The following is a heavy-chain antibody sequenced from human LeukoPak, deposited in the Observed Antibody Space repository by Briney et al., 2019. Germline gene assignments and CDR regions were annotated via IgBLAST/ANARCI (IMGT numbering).Heavy chain of an antibody. CDR2: ISYDGSNK. J-gene: IGHJ6*04. D-gene: IGHD6-13*01. CDR3: ARKQAAAMDV. CDR1: GFTFSSYA. Sequence: GGSLRLFCAASGFTFSSYAMHWVRQAPGKGLEWVAVISYDGSNKYYADSVKGRFTISRDNPKNTAYLQMNSLRAEDTAVYYCARKQAAAMDVWGKGTTVTVSS. V-gene: IGHV3-30-3*01.